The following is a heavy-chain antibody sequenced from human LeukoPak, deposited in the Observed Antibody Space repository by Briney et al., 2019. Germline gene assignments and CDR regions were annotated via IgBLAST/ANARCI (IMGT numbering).Heavy chain of an antibody. Sequence: PSETLSLTCAVYGGSFSGYYWSWIRQPPGKGLEWIGEINHSGSTNYNPSLKSRVTISVDTSKNQFSLKLSSVTAADTAVYYCAGDKLTAATDPFDIWGQGTMVTVSS. D-gene: IGHD2-21*02. CDR1: GGSFSGYY. J-gene: IGHJ3*02. V-gene: IGHV4-34*01. CDR2: INHSGST. CDR3: AGDKLTAATDPFDI.